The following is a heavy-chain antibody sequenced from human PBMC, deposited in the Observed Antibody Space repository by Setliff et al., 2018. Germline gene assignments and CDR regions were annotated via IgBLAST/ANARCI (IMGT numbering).Heavy chain of an antibody. CDR2: ISAYNGAT. V-gene: IGHV1-18*01. D-gene: IGHD5-18*01. J-gene: IGHJ4*02. Sequence: ASVKVSCKTSGYTFSTYGISWVRQAPGQGLEWMGWISAYNGATNYAQKFQGRVTLTTDTSTSTAYMELRSLTSDDSAFYYCARAPSVELVTIRTNSWFTYWGQGTLVTVSS. CDR3: ARAPSVELVTIRTNSWFTY. CDR1: GYTFSTYG.